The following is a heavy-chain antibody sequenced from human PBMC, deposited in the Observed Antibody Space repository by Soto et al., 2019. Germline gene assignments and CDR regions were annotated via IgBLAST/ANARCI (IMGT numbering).Heavy chain of an antibody. J-gene: IGHJ4*02. Sequence: QVQLVQSGAEVKKPGASVKVSCKASGYTFTSYGISWVRQAPGLGLEWMGWISAYNGNTNYAQKLQGRVTMTTDTSKSTAYMELSSLRYDDTAVYYCARESSSSCHDYWGQGTLVTVSS. CDR1: GYTFTSYG. D-gene: IGHD6-13*01. CDR2: ISAYNGNT. V-gene: IGHV1-18*01. CDR3: ARESSSSCHDY.